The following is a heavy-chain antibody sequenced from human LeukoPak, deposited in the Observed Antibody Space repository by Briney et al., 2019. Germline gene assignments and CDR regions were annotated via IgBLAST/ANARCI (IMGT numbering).Heavy chain of an antibody. V-gene: IGHV4-34*01. Sequence: PSETLSLTCAVYGGSFSGYYWSWIRQPPGKGLEWIGETNHSGSTNYNPSLKSRVTISVDTSKNQFSLKLSSVTAADTAVYYCAQRSVTRLAGARNWGQGTLVTVSS. J-gene: IGHJ4*02. CDR3: AQRSVTRLAGARN. CDR1: GGSFSGYY. CDR2: TNHSGST. D-gene: IGHD4-17*01.